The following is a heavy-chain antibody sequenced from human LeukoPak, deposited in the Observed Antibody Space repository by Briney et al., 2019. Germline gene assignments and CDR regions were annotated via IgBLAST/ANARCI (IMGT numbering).Heavy chain of an antibody. V-gene: IGHV3-21*01. CDR1: GFTFSDYN. D-gene: IGHD1-26*01. CDR3: ARDPYSGTYGHLYYYYMDV. Sequence: GGSLRLSCAASGFTFSDYNVNWVRQAPGKSLEWVSSITSDSRYKYYVDSVRGRFTISRDNAKNTLFLQIDSLRAEDTAVYYCARDPYSGTYGHLYYYYMDVWGKGTTVTISS. J-gene: IGHJ6*03. CDR2: ITSDSRYK.